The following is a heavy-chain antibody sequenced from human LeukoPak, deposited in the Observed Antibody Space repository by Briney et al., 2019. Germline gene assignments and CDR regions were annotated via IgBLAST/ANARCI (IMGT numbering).Heavy chain of an antibody. CDR1: GGSISRYD. D-gene: IGHD6-13*01. V-gene: IGHV4-59*08. CDR2: IYYSGST. Sequence: SETLSLTCTVSGGSISRYDWRWIRQPPGKGLERLGYIYYSGSTNYNPALKSRVTISVDTSKNQFSLKLSSVTAADTAVYYCARHVAAAGTEYLDYWGQGTPVPVPS. CDR3: ARHVAAAGTEYLDY. J-gene: IGHJ4*02.